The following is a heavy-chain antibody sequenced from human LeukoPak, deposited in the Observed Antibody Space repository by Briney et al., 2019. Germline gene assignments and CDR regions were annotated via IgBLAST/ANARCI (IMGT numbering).Heavy chain of an antibody. Sequence: SETLSLTCTVSGYSISSDYYWGWIRQPPGKGLEWIGSIYHSGSTYYNPSLKSRVTISVNTSKNQFSLKLSSVIAADTAVYYCAREGAYYYGSGSNDYYMDVWGKGTTVTVSS. V-gene: IGHV4-38-2*02. CDR2: IYHSGST. D-gene: IGHD3-10*01. CDR1: GYSISSDYY. J-gene: IGHJ6*03. CDR3: AREGAYYYGSGSNDYYMDV.